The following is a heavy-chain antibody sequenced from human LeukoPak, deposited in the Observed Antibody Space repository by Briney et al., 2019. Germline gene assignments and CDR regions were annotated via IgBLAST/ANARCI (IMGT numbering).Heavy chain of an antibody. CDR2: ISYDGSNK. V-gene: IGHV3-30*18. D-gene: IGHD5-24*01. CDR1: GFTFSTYA. CDR3: AKVQEMGTILPPFHY. J-gene: IGHJ4*02. Sequence: PGGSLRLSCAASGFTFSTYAMHWVRQAPGKGLEWVAVISYDGSNKYYADSVKGRFTISRDNSKNTLFLQVNSLRAADTAVYYYAKVQEMGTILPPFHYWGQGTLVSVSS.